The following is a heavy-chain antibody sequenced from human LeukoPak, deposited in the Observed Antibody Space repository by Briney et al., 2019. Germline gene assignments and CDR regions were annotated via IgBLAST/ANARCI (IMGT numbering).Heavy chain of an antibody. CDR1: GFTFSSYA. D-gene: IGHD6-19*01. J-gene: IGHJ4*02. CDR2: ISYDGSNK. CDR3: AAEQWLTY. Sequence: GGSLRLSCAASGFTFSSYAVHWVRQAPGKGLEWVAVISYDGSNKYYADSVKGRFTISRDNSKNTLYLQMNSLRAEDTAVYYCAAEQWLTYWGQGTLVTVSS. V-gene: IGHV3-30*04.